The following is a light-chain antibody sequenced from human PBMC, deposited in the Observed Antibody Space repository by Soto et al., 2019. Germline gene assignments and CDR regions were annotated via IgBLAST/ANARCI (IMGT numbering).Light chain of an antibody. CDR1: QSVSNSY. V-gene: IGKV3-20*01. CDR3: QQYGSSQET. CDR2: GAS. J-gene: IGKJ1*01. Sequence: EIVLTQSPGTLSLSPGERATLSCRASQSVSNSYLAWYQQKPGQATSLLIYGASSRATGIPDRFSGSGSGTDFTLTISRLEPEDFAVYYCQQYGSSQETFGQGTKVEIK.